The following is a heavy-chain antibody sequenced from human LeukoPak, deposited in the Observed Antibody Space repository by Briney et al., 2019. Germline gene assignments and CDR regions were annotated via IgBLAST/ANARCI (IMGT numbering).Heavy chain of an antibody. CDR3: ARATTAAAGSEWFDP. CDR1: GGSISSFY. CDR2: IYDTGST. Sequence: PSETLSLTCTVSGGSISSFYWSWIRQPPGKELEWIGYIYDTGSTNYNSSLKSRVTISVDTSKNQFSLKLSSVTAADTAVYYCARATTAAAGSEWFDPWGQGTLVTVSS. V-gene: IGHV4-59*01. D-gene: IGHD6-13*01. J-gene: IGHJ5*02.